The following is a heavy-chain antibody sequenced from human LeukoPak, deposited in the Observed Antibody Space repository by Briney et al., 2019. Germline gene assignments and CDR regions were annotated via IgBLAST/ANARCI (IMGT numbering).Heavy chain of an antibody. J-gene: IGHJ5*02. Sequence: PSETLSLTRTVSGGSISSSSYYWGWIRQPPGKGLEWIGSIYYSGSTYYNPSLKSRVTISVDTSKNRFSLKLSSVTAADTAVYYCARHKGGSGYYTGVWFDPWGQGTLVTVSS. CDR3: ARHKGGSGYYTGVWFDP. CDR2: IYYSGST. D-gene: IGHD3-3*01. V-gene: IGHV4-39*01. CDR1: GGSISSSSYY.